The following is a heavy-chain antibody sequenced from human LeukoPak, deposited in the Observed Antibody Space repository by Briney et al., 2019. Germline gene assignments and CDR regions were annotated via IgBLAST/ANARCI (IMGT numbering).Heavy chain of an antibody. CDR2: ISGSGGST. CDR3: AKDGTVTTGTASYYYYMDV. D-gene: IGHD4-11*01. V-gene: IGHV3-23*01. Sequence: PGGSLRLSCAASGFTFSSYAMNWVRQAPGKGLEWVSHISGSGGSTYYADPVRGRFSISRDNSKNTLYLQMNGLRAEDTAVYYCAKDGTVTTGTASYYYYMDVWGKGTTVAVSS. J-gene: IGHJ6*03. CDR1: GFTFSSYA.